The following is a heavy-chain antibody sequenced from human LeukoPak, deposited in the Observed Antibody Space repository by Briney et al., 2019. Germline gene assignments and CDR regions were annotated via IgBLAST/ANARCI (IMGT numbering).Heavy chain of an antibody. CDR3: AAYYDILTGTEVARDY. D-gene: IGHD3-9*01. CDR2: MNPNSGNT. CDR1: GYTFTSYD. J-gene: IGHJ4*02. V-gene: IGHV1-8*01. Sequence: ASVKVSCKASGYTFTSYDINWVRQATGQGLEWMGWMNPNSGNTGYAQKFQGRVTMTRNTSISTAYRELSSLRSEDTAVYYCAAYYDILTGTEVARDYWGQGTLVTVSS.